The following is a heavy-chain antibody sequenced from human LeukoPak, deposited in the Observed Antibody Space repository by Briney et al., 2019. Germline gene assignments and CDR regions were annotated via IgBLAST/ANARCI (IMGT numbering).Heavy chain of an antibody. CDR3: AREVITMVRGVEKYYFDY. J-gene: IGHJ4*02. CDR2: ISSSGSTI. V-gene: IGHV3-11*04. CDR1: GFTFSDYY. Sequence: GGSLRLSCAASGFTFSDYYMSWIRQAPGKGLEWVSYISSSGSTIYYADSVKGRFTISRDNAKNSLYLQMNSLRAEDTAVYYCAREVITMVRGVEKYYFDYWGQGTLVTVSS. D-gene: IGHD3-10*01.